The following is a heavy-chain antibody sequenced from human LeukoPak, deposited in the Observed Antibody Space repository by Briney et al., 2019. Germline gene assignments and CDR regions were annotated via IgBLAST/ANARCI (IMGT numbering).Heavy chain of an antibody. Sequence: PGGSLRLSCVASGFTFSSYAMGWVRQAPGKGLEWVSGISGSGGSTYYADSVKGRFTISRDNSKNTLFLQMNSLRAEHTAVYYCARVITAAALYYYYGTDVWGKGTTVTVSS. J-gene: IGHJ6*04. V-gene: IGHV3-23*01. CDR2: ISGSGGST. CDR1: GFTFSSYA. D-gene: IGHD6-13*01. CDR3: ARVITAAALYYYYGTDV.